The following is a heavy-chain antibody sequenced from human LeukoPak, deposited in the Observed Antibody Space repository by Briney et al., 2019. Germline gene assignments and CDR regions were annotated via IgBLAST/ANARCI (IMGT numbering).Heavy chain of an antibody. D-gene: IGHD6-13*01. CDR1: GFTFSDYS. J-gene: IGHJ4*02. Sequence: GGSLRLSWAASGFTFSDYSFNWVRQAPGKGLEWVSYISRSGATTYYADMVTGRFTISRDNAKNSLYLQMNSLRDEDTAVYHCARDYYSSSWYGGDFWGQGTLVTVSS. CDR2: ISRSGATT. V-gene: IGHV3-48*02. CDR3: ARDYYSSSWYGGDF.